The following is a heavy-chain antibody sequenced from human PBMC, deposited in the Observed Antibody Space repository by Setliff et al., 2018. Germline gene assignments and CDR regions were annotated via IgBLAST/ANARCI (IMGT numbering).Heavy chain of an antibody. V-gene: IGHV4-39*01. J-gene: IGHJ4*01. CDR2: ISYSGTP. CDR1: DDSFTSSRYY. D-gene: IGHD2-15*01. Sequence: LPETLSLTCTVSDDSFTSSRYYWGWIRQAPGSGLEWIGSISYSGTPYYNASVESRVTISIDTSRNQFSLELRSVTVADTATYYCVRPGGTTVVARHFDYWGSGILVTVSS. CDR3: VRPGGTTVVARHFDY.